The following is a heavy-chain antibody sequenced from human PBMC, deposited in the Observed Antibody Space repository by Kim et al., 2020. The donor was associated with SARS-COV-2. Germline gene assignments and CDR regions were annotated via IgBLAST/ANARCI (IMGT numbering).Heavy chain of an antibody. J-gene: IGHJ4*02. CDR1: GFTFSSYS. V-gene: IGHV3-21*01. CDR2: ISSSSSYI. Sequence: GGSLRLSCAASGFTFSSYSMNWVRQAPGKGLEWVSSISSSSSYIYYADSVKGRFTISRDNAKNSLYLQMNSLRAEDTAVYYCAREPTDSSGYYLPIDYWGQGTLVTVSS. CDR3: AREPTDSSGYYLPIDY. D-gene: IGHD3-22*01.